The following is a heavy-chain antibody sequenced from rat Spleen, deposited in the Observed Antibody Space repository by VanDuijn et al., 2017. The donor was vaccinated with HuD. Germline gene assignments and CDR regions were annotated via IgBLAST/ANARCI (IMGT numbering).Heavy chain of an antibody. J-gene: IGHJ2*01. D-gene: IGHD2-1*01. CDR2: ISPGGVNS. CDR1: GFTFSNYA. Sequence: EVQLVVSGGGLVQPGRSLKLSCAASGFTFSNYAMAWGRQTPTKGLEWVASISPGGVNSYYRDSVKGRFPISRDNAENTQYLQMDSLRSEDTDTYYCARLSDLRDYFDHWGQGVIVTVSS. CDR3: ARLSDLRDYFDH. V-gene: IGHV5S14*01.